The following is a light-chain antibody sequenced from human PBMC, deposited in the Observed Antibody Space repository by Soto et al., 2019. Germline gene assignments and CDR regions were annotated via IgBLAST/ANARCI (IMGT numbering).Light chain of an antibody. CDR1: QSISGN. V-gene: IGKV3-15*01. CDR3: QQYNNWPQIP. J-gene: IGKJ5*01. Sequence: EIVMPQSPEALSVSPGERSTLSCSASQSISGNLVWYQHKPGQAPRLLIYGASTRATGIPARFSGSGSGTEFTLTISSLQSEDFAVYYCQQYNNWPQIPFGQGTRLEIK. CDR2: GAS.